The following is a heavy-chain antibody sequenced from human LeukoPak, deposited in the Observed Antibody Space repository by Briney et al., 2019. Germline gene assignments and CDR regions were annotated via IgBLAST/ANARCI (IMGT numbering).Heavy chain of an antibody. Sequence: AETLKISCYGSGYSFTSYWIVWVRQMPGNGLEWMGIIYPGDSDTRYSPSFQGQVAISADKSISTAYLQWSSLKASDTAMYYCARREDSSGYFLDNAFDIWGQGTMVTVSS. CDR1: GYSFTSYW. J-gene: IGHJ3*02. D-gene: IGHD3-22*01. CDR3: ARREDSSGYFLDNAFDI. V-gene: IGHV5-51*01. CDR2: IYPGDSDT.